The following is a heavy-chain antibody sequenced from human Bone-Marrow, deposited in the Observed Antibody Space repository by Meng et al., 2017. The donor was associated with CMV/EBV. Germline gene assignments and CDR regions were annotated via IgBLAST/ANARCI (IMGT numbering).Heavy chain of an antibody. CDR1: GFTFSNYA. Sequence: GGSLRLSCAASGFTFSNYAMHWVRQAPGKGLEWVAMISYDGSNEYYTDSVKGRFTISRDNSKNTLYLQMNSLRAEDTAVYYCAKDGNRWNYGVDYWGQGTLVTVSS. CDR2: ISYDGSNE. J-gene: IGHJ4*02. V-gene: IGHV3-30*04. CDR3: AKDGNRWNYGVDY. D-gene: IGHD1-7*01.